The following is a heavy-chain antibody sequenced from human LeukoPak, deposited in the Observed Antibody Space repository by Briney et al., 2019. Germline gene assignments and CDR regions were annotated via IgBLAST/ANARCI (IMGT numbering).Heavy chain of an antibody. V-gene: IGHV3-30*18. Sequence: GGSLRLSCAASGFTFSSYGMHWVRQAPGKGLEWVAVISYGGSNKYYADSVKGRFTISRDNSKNTLYLQMNSLRAEDTAVYYCAKEGKHIVAMITRGLDYWGQGTLVTVSS. CDR3: AKEGKHIVAMITRGLDY. CDR1: GFTFSSYG. D-gene: IGHD5-12*01. J-gene: IGHJ4*02. CDR2: ISYGGSNK.